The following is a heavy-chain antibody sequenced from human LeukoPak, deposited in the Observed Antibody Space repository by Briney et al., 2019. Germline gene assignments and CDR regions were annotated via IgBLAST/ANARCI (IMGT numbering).Heavy chain of an antibody. CDR2: ISAYNGHT. J-gene: IGHJ4*02. D-gene: IGHD6-19*01. Sequence: ASVKVSCKASGYIFTNYGVSWVRQAPGQGLQWMGWISAYNGHTSYAQKFQGRVTMTADTSTTTARMELRSLTSDDTALYFCARDLRTRIQGTAQWDYWGQGTLVTVSS. V-gene: IGHV1-18*01. CDR3: ARDLRTRIQGTAQWDY. CDR1: GYIFTNYG.